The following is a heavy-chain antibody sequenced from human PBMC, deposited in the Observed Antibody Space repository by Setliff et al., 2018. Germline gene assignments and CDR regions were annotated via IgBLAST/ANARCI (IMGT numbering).Heavy chain of an antibody. CDR2: ISYDGTYK. CDR1: GFTFTSYD. CDR3: AKDGVGPTYTYFFDY. V-gene: IGHV3-30-3*01. J-gene: IGHJ4*02. Sequence: GGSLRLSCAASGFTFTSYDIHWVRQAPGKGLEWVAVISYDGTYKNFVDSVKARFTISRDNSKNSLYLQMNSLRAEDTAVYYCAKDGVGPTYTYFFDYWGQGTQVTVSS. D-gene: IGHD1-26*01.